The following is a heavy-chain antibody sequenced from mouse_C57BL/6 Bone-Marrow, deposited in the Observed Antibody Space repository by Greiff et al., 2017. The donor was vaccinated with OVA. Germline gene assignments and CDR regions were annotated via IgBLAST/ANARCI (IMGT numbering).Heavy chain of an antibody. V-gene: IGHV2-5*01. CDR3: AKGGYYSNRYYAMDY. CDR2: IWRGGST. J-gene: IGHJ4*01. Sequence: VQRVESGPGLVQPSQSLSITCTVSGFSLTSYGVHWVRQSPGKGLEWLGVIWRGGSTDYNAAFMSRLSITKDNSKSQVFFKMNSLQADDTAIYYCAKGGYYSNRYYAMDYWGQGTSVTVSS. CDR1: GFSLTSYG. D-gene: IGHD2-5*01.